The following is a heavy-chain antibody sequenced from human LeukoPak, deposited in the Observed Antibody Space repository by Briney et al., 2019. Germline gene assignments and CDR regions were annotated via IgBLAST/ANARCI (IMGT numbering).Heavy chain of an antibody. CDR2: ITGSGLST. CDR3: AKSYRNYDY. V-gene: IGHV3-23*01. Sequence: GGSLRLSCAASGFIFSDYYMSWIRQAPGKGLEWVSSITGSGLSTYYADSVKGRFTISRDNSKNTLYLQVNSLRVEDTAVYYCAKSYRNYDYWGQGTLVTVSS. J-gene: IGHJ4*02. CDR1: GFIFSDYY. D-gene: IGHD4-11*01.